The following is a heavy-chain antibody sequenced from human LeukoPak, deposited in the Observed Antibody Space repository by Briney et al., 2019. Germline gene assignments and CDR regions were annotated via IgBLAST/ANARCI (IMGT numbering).Heavy chain of an antibody. CDR1: GYTFTTYG. J-gene: IGHJ3*02. D-gene: IGHD1-26*01. CDR2: ISAYNGNT. Sequence: ASVKVSCKASGYTFTTYGISWVRQAPGQGLEWMGWISAYNGNTNYAQKLQGRVTMTTDTSTSTAYMELRSLRSDDTAVYYCARDQRWIVGATARGAFDIWGQGTMVTVSS. V-gene: IGHV1-18*01. CDR3: ARDQRWIVGATARGAFDI.